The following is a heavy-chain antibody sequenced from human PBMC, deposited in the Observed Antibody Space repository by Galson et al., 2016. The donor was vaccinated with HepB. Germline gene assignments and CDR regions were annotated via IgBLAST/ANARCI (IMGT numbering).Heavy chain of an antibody. Sequence: SLRLSCAASGFTFSSFAINWVRQAPGKGLEWVSGISGSGGTTYHADSVKGRFTISRDNSKNTLYLQMNSLRAEDTAVYYRARAGAFTYYDILTGYSPPDAFDVWGRGTMVTVSS. CDR1: GFTFSSFA. V-gene: IGHV3-23*01. CDR2: ISGSGGTT. CDR3: ARAGAFTYYDILTGYSPPDAFDV. J-gene: IGHJ3*01. D-gene: IGHD3-9*01.